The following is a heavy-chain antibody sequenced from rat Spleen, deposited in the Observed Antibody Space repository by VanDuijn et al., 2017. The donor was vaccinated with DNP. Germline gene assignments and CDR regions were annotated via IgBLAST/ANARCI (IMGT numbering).Heavy chain of an antibody. J-gene: IGHJ4*01. CDR1: GFTFSDYY. D-gene: IGHD1-6*01. CDR3: TTEYTTDYYYRYAMDA. CDR2: ISYDGGST. Sequence: EVQLVESGGGLVQPGRSLKLSCAASGFTFSDYYMAWVRQAPTKGLEWVASISYDGGSTYYRDPVKGRFTISRDNAKSRLYLKMESLRSEDTATYYCTTEYTTDYYYRYAMDAWGQGTSVTVSS. V-gene: IGHV5-20*01.